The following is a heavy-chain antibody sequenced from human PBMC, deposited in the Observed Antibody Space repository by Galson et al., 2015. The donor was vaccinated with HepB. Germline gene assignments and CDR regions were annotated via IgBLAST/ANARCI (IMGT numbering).Heavy chain of an antibody. D-gene: IGHD2-2*01. CDR2: IKQDGSEK. V-gene: IGHV3-7*01. CDR3: ARDLCSSTSCSFNWFDP. CDR1: GFTFSSYW. Sequence: SLRLSCAASGFTFSSYWMSWVRQAPGKGLEWVANIKQDGSEKYYVDSVKGRFTISRDNAKNSLYLQMNSLRAEDTAVYYCARDLCSSTSCSFNWFDPWGQGTLVTVSS. J-gene: IGHJ5*02.